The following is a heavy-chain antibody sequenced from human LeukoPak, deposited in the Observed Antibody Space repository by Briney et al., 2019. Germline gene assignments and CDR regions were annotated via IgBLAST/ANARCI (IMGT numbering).Heavy chain of an antibody. Sequence: SVKVSCKASGGTFSSYAISWVRQAPGQGLEWMGGIIPIFGTANYAQKFQGRVTITADESTSTAYVELSSLRSEDTAVYYCARGGGGRFLEVDFDYWGQGTLVTVSS. D-gene: IGHD3-3*01. V-gene: IGHV1-69*13. CDR3: ARGGGGRFLEVDFDY. CDR2: IIPIFGTA. J-gene: IGHJ4*02. CDR1: GGTFSSYA.